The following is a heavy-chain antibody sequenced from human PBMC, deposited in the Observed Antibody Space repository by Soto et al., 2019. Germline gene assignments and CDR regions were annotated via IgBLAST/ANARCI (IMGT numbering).Heavy chain of an antibody. CDR3: GRHYEHYYYYYVDV. Sequence: ASVKVSCKASGYTFTSYGISWVRQAPGQGLEWMGWMNANSGNTGYAQKFQGRVTMTRNTSISTAYMELSSLRSEDTAVYYCGRHYEHYYYYYVDVWGKGTTVTVSS. D-gene: IGHD4-17*01. V-gene: IGHV1-8*02. CDR2: MNANSGNT. CDR1: GYTFTSYG. J-gene: IGHJ6*03.